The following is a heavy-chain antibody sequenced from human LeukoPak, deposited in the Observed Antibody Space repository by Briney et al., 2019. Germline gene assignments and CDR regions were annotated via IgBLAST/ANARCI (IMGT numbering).Heavy chain of an antibody. CDR3: ARELAAVPSNWFDP. Sequence: ASVKVSCKASGYTFTGYYMHWVRQAPGQGLEWMGWINPNSGGTNYAQKLQGRVTMTTDTSTSTAYMELRSLRSDDTAVYYCARELAAVPSNWFDPWGQGTLVTVSS. J-gene: IGHJ5*02. V-gene: IGHV1-2*02. CDR2: INPNSGGT. CDR1: GYTFTGYY. D-gene: IGHD6-13*01.